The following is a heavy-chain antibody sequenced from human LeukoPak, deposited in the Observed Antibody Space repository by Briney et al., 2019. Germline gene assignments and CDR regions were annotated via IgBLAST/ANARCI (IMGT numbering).Heavy chain of an antibody. V-gene: IGHV3-30*04. J-gene: IGHJ4*02. Sequence: GGSLRLSCAASGFTFNTYNMNWVRQAPGKGLEWVAVISYDGSNKYYADSVKGRFTISRDNSKNTLYLQMNSLRAEDTAAYYCARDLIQLWLRGFIGYWGQGTLVTVSS. D-gene: IGHD5-18*01. CDR1: GFTFNTYN. CDR2: ISYDGSNK. CDR3: ARDLIQLWLRGFIGY.